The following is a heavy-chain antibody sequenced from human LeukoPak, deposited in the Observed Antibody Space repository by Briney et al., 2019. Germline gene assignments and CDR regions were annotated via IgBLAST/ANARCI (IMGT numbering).Heavy chain of an antibody. CDR3: ARIMEGSYSSSSAPFDY. Sequence: GESLKISCKGSGYSFTGYWIGWVRQMPGKGLEWMGIIYPGDSDTRYSPSFQGQVTISADKSISTAYLQWSSLKASDTAMYYCARIMEGSYSSSSAPFDYWGQGTLVTVSS. CDR1: GYSFTGYW. J-gene: IGHJ4*02. CDR2: IYPGDSDT. D-gene: IGHD6-6*01. V-gene: IGHV5-51*06.